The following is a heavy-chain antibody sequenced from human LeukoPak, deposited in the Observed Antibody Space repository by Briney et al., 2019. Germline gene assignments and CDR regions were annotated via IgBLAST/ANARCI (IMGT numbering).Heavy chain of an antibody. CDR2: VSGSGGST. J-gene: IGHJ4*02. CDR1: GFTFSTYA. CDR3: AKGDDILTGYLDY. D-gene: IGHD3-9*01. Sequence: GGSLRLSCVASGFTFSTYAMSWVRQAPGKGLEWVSAVSGSGGSTYYADSVKGRFTISRDNSKNTVYLQMNSLRAEDTAVYYCAKGDDILTGYLDYWGQGTLVTVSS. V-gene: IGHV3-23*01.